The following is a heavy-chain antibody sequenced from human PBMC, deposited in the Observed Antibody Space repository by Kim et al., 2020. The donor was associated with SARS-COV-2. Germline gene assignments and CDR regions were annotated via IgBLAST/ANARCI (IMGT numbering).Heavy chain of an antibody. D-gene: IGHD4-17*01. J-gene: IGHJ4*02. CDR3: ARGSDYDY. Sequence: DSYPTSSPSVQGHVTISADKSISTAYLQWSSLKASDTAIYYCARGSDYDYWGQGTLVTVSS. CDR2: DSYP. V-gene: IGHV5-10-1*01.